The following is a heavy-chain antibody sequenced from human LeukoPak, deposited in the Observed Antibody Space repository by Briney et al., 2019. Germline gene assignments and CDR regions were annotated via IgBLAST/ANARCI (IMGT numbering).Heavy chain of an antibody. Sequence: GRSLRLSCTASGFTFSDHAMHWVRQAPGKGLEWVTVISYHARDQFYADSVKGRFTVSRDNSRNTLYLQMNSLRAEDSAVYYCAAQPCINGICYLDYWGQETLVTVSS. CDR1: GFTFSDHA. J-gene: IGHJ4*02. CDR3: AAQPCINGICYLDY. CDR2: ISYHARDQ. V-gene: IGHV3-30*04. D-gene: IGHD2-8*01.